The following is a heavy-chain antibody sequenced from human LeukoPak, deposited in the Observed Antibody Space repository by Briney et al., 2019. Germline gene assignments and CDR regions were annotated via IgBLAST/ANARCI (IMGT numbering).Heavy chain of an antibody. CDR3: ASGHCTDGVCFFDY. CDR2: MYYSGHT. V-gene: IGHV4-59*01. D-gene: IGHD2-8*01. J-gene: IGHJ4*02. Sequence: PSETLSLTCNVSGGAMSTYYWNWIRQSPGKGLDWLWYMYYSGHTNYNPSLKSRVTISLDTSKNQFSLSLTSVTAADTAVYYCASGHCTDGVCFFDYWGLGTLVTVSS. CDR1: GGAMSTYY.